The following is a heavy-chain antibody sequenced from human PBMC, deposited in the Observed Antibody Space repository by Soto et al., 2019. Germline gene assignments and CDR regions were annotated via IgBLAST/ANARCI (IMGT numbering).Heavy chain of an antibody. CDR3: ARETTGYFQH. D-gene: IGHD4-4*01. CDR2: IIPIFGTA. CDR1: GGTFSSYA. V-gene: IGHV1-69*13. J-gene: IGHJ1*01. Sequence: ASVKVSCKASGGTFSSYAISWVRQAPGQGLEWMGGIIPIFGTANYAQKFQGRVTITADESTSTAYMELSSLRSEDTAVYYCARETTGYFQHWGQGTLVTVSS.